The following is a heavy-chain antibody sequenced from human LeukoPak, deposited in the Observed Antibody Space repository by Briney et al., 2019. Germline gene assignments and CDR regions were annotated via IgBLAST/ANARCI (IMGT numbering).Heavy chain of an antibody. CDR3: ARDAPGNTALDY. J-gene: IGHJ4*02. D-gene: IGHD5-18*01. CDR1: GVTCSIYW. V-gene: IGHV3-74*01. CDR2: VNSDVSSP. Sequence: PGGSLLQSCAASGVTCSIYWMHWVRQPPGKGLVWGSRVNSDVSSPSYADSVKGRFAISRHNAKNTLYLQMNSLRVEDTALYYCARDAPGNTALDYWGQGSLVTVSS.